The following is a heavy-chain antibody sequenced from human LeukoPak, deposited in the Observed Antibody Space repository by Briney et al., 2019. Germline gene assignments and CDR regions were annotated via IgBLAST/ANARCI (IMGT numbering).Heavy chain of an antibody. CDR1: GYTFTSYY. J-gene: IGHJ5*02. V-gene: IGHV1-46*01. CDR3: ARDRGTGSGSYKNWFDP. Sequence: ASVMVSCKASGYTFTSYYMHWVRQAPGQGLEWMGIINPSGGSTSYAQKFQGRVTMTRDTSTSTVYMELSSLRSEDTAVYYCARDRGTGSGSYKNWFDPWGQGTLVTVSS. D-gene: IGHD3-10*01. CDR2: INPSGGST.